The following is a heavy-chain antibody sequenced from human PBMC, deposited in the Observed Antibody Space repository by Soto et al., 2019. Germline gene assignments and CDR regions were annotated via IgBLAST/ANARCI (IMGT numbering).Heavy chain of an antibody. D-gene: IGHD2-15*01. Sequence: PGGSLRLSCAASGFTFSSYSMNWVRQAPGKGLEWVSYISSSSSTIYYADSVKGRFTISRDNAKNSLYLQMNSLRAEDTAVYYCARDLGYCSGTAGHWFDPWGQGTLVTVSS. CDR3: ARDLGYCSGTAGHWFDP. J-gene: IGHJ5*02. CDR2: ISSSSSTI. V-gene: IGHV3-48*01. CDR1: GFTFSSYS.